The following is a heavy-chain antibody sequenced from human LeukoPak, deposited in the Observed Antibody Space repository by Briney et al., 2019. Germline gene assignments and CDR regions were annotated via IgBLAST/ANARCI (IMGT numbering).Heavy chain of an antibody. CDR1: GFTFSSYA. Sequence: GGSLRLSCAASGFTFSSYAMHWVRQAPGKGLEWVAVTSYDGSNKYYADSVKGRFTISRDNSKNTLYLQMNSLRAEDTAVYYCAREVPSGYSYGYFYYYGMDVWGQGTTVTVSS. D-gene: IGHD5-18*01. J-gene: IGHJ6*02. CDR3: AREVPSGYSYGYFYYYGMDV. V-gene: IGHV3-30-3*01. CDR2: TSYDGSNK.